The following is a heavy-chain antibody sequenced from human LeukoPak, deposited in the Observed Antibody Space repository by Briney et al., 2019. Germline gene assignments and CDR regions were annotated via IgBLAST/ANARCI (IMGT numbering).Heavy chain of an antibody. V-gene: IGHV3-30-3*01. CDR1: GFTFSNYW. CDR2: ISYDGSNK. D-gene: IGHD4-17*01. Sequence: GGSLRLSCGASGFTFSNYWMSWVRQAPGKGLEWVAVISYDGSNKYYADSVKGRFTISRDNSKNTLYLQMNSLRAEDTAVYYCARDNGDYFDYWGQGTLVTVSS. CDR3: ARDNGDYFDY. J-gene: IGHJ4*02.